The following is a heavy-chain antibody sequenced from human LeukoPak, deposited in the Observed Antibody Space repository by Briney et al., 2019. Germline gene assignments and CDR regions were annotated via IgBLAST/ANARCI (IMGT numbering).Heavy chain of an antibody. J-gene: IGHJ4*02. V-gene: IGHV3-23*01. D-gene: IGHD3-3*01. CDR1: GFTLSKCA. CDR2: IDGSGGRP. Sequence: GGSLRLSCAASGFTLSKCAMNWVRQAPGKGLEWVSGIDGSGGRPPSADSVKGRFTISRDISKNTLYLQMDSLRAEDTAAYYCARGKDHDFWNPFVHWGQGTLVTVSS. CDR3: ARGKDHDFWNPFVH.